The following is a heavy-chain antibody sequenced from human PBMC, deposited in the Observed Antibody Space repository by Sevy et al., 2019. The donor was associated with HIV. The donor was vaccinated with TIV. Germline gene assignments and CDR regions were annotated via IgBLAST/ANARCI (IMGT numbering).Heavy chain of an antibody. CDR3: VRAIAADGSF. CDR2: IKQDGSVR. Sequence: GGSLRLSCVASGFTLNSYWMSWVRQAPGKGLEWVANIKQDGSVRYYVDSVKGRFTISRDNARNLEYLQMNSLRVEDTALYYCVRAIAADGSFWGQGTLVTVSS. D-gene: IGHD6-13*01. J-gene: IGHJ4*02. CDR1: GFTLNSYW. V-gene: IGHV3-7*01.